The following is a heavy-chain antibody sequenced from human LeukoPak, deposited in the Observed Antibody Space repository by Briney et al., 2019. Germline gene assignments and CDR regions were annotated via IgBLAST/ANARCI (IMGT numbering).Heavy chain of an antibody. CDR3: ARVCPMYSSGWFDY. CDR1: GYTFTGYY. CDR2: INPNSGGT. D-gene: IGHD6-19*01. V-gene: IGHV1-2*02. Sequence: GASVKVSCKASGYTFTGYYMHWVRRAPGQGLEWMGWINPNSGGTNYAQKFQGRVTMTRDTSISTAYMELSRLRSDDTAVYYCARVCPMYSSGWFDYWGQGTLVTVSS. J-gene: IGHJ4*02.